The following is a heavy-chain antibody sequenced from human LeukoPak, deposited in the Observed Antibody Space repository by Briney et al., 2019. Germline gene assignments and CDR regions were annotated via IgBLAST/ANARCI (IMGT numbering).Heavy chain of an antibody. J-gene: IGHJ4*02. V-gene: IGHV4-39*07. Sequence: PSETLSLTCTVSGGSISSSSYYWGWIRQPPGKGLEWIGSIYYSGSTYYNPSLKSRVTISVDTSKNQFSLKLSSVTAADTAVYYCARTSPYYYDSSGYYAGYFDYWGQGTLVTVSS. CDR3: ARTSPYYYDSSGYYAGYFDY. CDR2: IYYSGST. D-gene: IGHD3-22*01. CDR1: GGSISSSSYY.